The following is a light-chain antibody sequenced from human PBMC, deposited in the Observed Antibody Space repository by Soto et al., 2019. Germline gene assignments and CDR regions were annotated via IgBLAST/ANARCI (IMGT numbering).Light chain of an antibody. CDR2: GAS. Sequence: EIVLTQSPGTLSLSPGERATLSCRASQSVSSSYLAWYQQKPGQAPRLLIYGASNRATGIPDRFSGSGSGTDSTLTISRLEPEDFAVYYCQQYGSSPPTFGPGTKVDIK. J-gene: IGKJ3*01. CDR1: QSVSSSY. V-gene: IGKV3-20*01. CDR3: QQYGSSPPT.